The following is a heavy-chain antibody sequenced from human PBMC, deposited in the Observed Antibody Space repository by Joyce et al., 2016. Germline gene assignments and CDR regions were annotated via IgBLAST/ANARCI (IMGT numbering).Heavy chain of an antibody. CDR1: GFIVSSNY. CDR3: ARVSSYYSYAMDV. V-gene: IGHV3-53*01. J-gene: IGHJ6*02. CDR2: ISSGGNT. Sequence: EVQLVESGGGLIQPRRYLRLSCAASGFIVSSNYMSWVRQDPGKGLEWVSVISSGGNTYNADSVKGRFTISRDTSKSTLYLQMNSLRVEDTAVYYCARVSSYYSYAMDVWGQGTTVTVSS.